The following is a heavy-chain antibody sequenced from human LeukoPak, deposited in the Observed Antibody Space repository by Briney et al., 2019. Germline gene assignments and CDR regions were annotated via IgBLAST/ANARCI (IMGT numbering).Heavy chain of an antibody. CDR3: AKELDCGDYIDY. CDR2: ISGSGGGT. V-gene: IGHV3-23*01. CDR1: GFTFSSYA. Sequence: GGSLRLSCAASGFTFSSYAMSWVRQAPGKGLEWVSAISGSGGGTFYADSVKGRFTISRDNSKNTLFLEMKSLRAEDTAVYYCAKELDCGDYIDYWGQGTLVTVSS. J-gene: IGHJ4*02. D-gene: IGHD4-17*01.